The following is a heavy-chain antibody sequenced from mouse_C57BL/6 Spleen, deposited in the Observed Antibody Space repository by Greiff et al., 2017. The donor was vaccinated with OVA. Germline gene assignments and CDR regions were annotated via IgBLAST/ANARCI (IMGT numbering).Heavy chain of an antibody. CDR1: SYTFTSYW. V-gene: IGHV1-69*01. CDR3: ARIPGRGYAMDY. CDR2: IDPSDSYT. Sequence: QVQLQQPGAELVMPGASVKLSCKASSYTFTSYWMHWVKQRPGQGLEWIGEIDPSDSYTNYNQKFKGKSTLTVDKSSSTAYMQLSSLTSEDSAVYYCARIPGRGYAMDYWGQGTSVTVSS. D-gene: IGHD3-3*01. J-gene: IGHJ4*01.